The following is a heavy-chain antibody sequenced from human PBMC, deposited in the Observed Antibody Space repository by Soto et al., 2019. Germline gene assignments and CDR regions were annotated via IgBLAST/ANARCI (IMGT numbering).Heavy chain of an antibody. CDR3: ARDSRYCSSTSCDDFDY. CDR1: GYTFTGYY. D-gene: IGHD2-2*01. Sequence: ASVKVSCKASGYTFTGYYMHWVRQAPGQGLEWMGSINPNSGGTNYAQKFQARASMTRDTSISTAYMELSRLRSDGTAVYYCARDSRYCSSTSCDDFDYWGQGTLVTVSS. V-gene: IGHV1-2*02. J-gene: IGHJ4*02. CDR2: INPNSGGT.